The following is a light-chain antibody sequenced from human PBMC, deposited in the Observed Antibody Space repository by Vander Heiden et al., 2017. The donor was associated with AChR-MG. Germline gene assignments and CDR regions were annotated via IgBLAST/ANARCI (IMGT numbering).Light chain of an antibody. CDR2: SNN. Sequence: QSVLPQPPSASGTPGQRVNISCSGSSSNIGSNTVNWYQQLPGTAPKLLIYSNNQRPSGVPDRFSGSKSGTSASLAISGLQSEDEADYYCAAWDDSLNGRGVFGGGTKLTVL. V-gene: IGLV1-44*01. CDR3: AAWDDSLNGRGV. CDR1: SSNIGSNT. J-gene: IGLJ3*02.